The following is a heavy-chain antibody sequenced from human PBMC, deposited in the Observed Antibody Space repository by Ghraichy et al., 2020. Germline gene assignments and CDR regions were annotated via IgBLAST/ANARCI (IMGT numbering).Heavy chain of an antibody. D-gene: IGHD3-22*01. CDR2: ISSKSSYI. V-gene: IGHV3-21*01. CDR1: GFTFSSYT. J-gene: IGHJ4*02. CDR3: ARERLYYYDNSGHYYFDS. Sequence: GGSLRLSCAASGFTFSSYTMNWVRQAPGKGLEWVSSISSKSSYIYNADSMKGRFTISRDNAKNSLYLQMNSLRADDTAVYYCARERLYYYDNSGHYYFDSWGQGTLVTVSS.